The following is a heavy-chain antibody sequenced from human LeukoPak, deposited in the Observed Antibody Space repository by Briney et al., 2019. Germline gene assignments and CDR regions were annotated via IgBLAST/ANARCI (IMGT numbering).Heavy chain of an antibody. Sequence: ASVKVSCKASGYTFTSYDINWVRQATGPGLECMGWMNPNSGNTGYAQKFQGRVTMTRNTSISTAYMELSSLRSEDTAVYYCARSSVVVVAATSDWFDPWGEGTLVTVSS. CDR3: ARSSVVVVAATSDWFDP. CDR1: GYTFTSYD. CDR2: MNPNSGNT. V-gene: IGHV1-8*01. D-gene: IGHD2-15*01. J-gene: IGHJ5*02.